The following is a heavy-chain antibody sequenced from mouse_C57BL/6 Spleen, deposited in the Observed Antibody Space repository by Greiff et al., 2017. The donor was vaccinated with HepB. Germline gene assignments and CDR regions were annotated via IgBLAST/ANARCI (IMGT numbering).Heavy chain of an antibody. CDR2: IDPSDSYT. J-gene: IGHJ1*03. V-gene: IGHV1-59*01. CDR1: GYTFTSYW. CDR3: ARQSTTVVATDWYFDV. Sequence: QVQLQQPGAELVRPGTSVKLSCKASGYTFTSYWMHWVKQRPGQGLEWIGVIDPSDSYTNYNQKFKGKATLTVDTSSSTAYMQLSSLTSEDSAVYYCARQSTTVVATDWYFDVWGTGTTVTVSS. D-gene: IGHD1-1*01.